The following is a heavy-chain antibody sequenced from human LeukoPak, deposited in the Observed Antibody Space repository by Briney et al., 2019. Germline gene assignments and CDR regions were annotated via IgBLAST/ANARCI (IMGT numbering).Heavy chain of an antibody. Sequence: PGRSLRLSCAASGFTFSNFGMHWVRQAPGKGLEWVAVIRFDGSNNYYADSVRGRFTISRDNSKTTLFLQMNSLRAEDTAVYYCAKGRYSGSPYYFDYWGQGTLVTVSS. CDR2: IRFDGSNN. V-gene: IGHV3-33*06. CDR3: AKGRYSGSPYYFDY. D-gene: IGHD1-26*01. J-gene: IGHJ4*02. CDR1: GFTFSNFG.